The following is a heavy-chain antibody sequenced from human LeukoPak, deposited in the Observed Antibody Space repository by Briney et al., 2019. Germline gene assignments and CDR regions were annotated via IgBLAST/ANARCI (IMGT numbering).Heavy chain of an antibody. V-gene: IGHV1-3*01. CDR2: AGNGNT. Sequence: AGNGNTKYSQKFQGRATITRDTSASTAYMELSSLRSEDTAVYYCASPYDSSGYFDAFDIWGQGTMVTVSS. CDR3: ASPYDSSGYFDAFDI. J-gene: IGHJ3*02. D-gene: IGHD3-22*01.